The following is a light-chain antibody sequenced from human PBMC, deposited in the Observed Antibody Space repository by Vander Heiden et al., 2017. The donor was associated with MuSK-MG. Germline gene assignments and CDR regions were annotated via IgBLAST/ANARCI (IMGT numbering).Light chain of an antibody. J-gene: IGLJ3*02. V-gene: IGLV1-44*01. CDR2: SDH. Sequence: QSVLTQPPSASETPGQRATISCSGSSSNIGSHTVNWYQQLPGLAPKLLVYSDHQRPSGVPDRFSGSKSGNTASLTISRLQAEDEADYYCAAWDDSIGGVVFGGGTKLTVL. CDR1: SSNIGSHT. CDR3: AAWDDSIGGVV.